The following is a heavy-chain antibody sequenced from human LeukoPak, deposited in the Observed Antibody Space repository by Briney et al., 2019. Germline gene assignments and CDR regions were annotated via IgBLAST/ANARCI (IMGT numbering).Heavy chain of an antibody. D-gene: IGHD3-10*01. J-gene: IGHJ6*02. Sequence: GRSPRLSCAASGINISSYGMHWVRQAPGKGLEWVAVISYDGSNRYYADSVKGRFTISRDNSKNTLYLQMNSLTSEDTAVYYCSKDSSSGSSYYFHGMEVWGQGTTVTVSS. CDR3: SKDSSSGSSYYFHGMEV. CDR2: ISYDGSNR. V-gene: IGHV3-30*18. CDR1: GINISSYG.